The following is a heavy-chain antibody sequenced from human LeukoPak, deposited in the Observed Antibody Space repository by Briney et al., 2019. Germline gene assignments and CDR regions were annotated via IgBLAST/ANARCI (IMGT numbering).Heavy chain of an antibody. J-gene: IGHJ4*02. Sequence: GSLRLSCAASGFTFSSYGMHWVRQAPGKGLEWVAVISYDGSNKYYADSVKGRFTISRDNSKNTLYLQMNSLRAEDTAVYYCAKDPTGRYSSSWSLYYFDYWGQGTLVTVSS. CDR2: ISYDGSNK. CDR1: GFTFSSYG. CDR3: AKDPTGRYSSSWSLYYFDY. D-gene: IGHD6-13*01. V-gene: IGHV3-30*18.